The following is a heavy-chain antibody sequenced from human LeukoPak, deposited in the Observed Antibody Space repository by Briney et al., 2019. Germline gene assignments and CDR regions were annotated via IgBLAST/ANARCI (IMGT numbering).Heavy chain of an antibody. CDR3: ARDRAPISSVPEYFQH. J-gene: IGHJ1*01. CDR1: GYTFTGYY. CDR2: INPNSGGT. V-gene: IGHV1-2*04. Sequence: ASVKASCKASGYTFTGYYMHWVRQAPGQGLEWMGWINPNSGGTNYAQKFQGWVTMTRDTSISTAYMELSRLRSDDTAVYYCARDRAPISSVPEYFQHWGQGTLVTVSS. D-gene: IGHD3-10*01.